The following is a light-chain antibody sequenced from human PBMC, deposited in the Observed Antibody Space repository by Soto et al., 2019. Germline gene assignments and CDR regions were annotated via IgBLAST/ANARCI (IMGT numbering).Light chain of an antibody. CDR1: QSVSSD. Sequence: EIVLTQSPATLSLSPGERATLSCRASQSVSSDLAGYQQKPGQAPRLLIYDASNMATGIPARFSGSGSGTDFALSISSLEPEDFAVYYCQQRRNWPQTFGQGTRLEIK. V-gene: IGKV3-11*01. CDR2: DAS. J-gene: IGKJ5*01. CDR3: QQRRNWPQT.